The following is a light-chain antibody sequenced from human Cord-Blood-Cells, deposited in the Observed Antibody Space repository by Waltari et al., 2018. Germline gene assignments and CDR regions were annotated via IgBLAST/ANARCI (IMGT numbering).Light chain of an antibody. V-gene: IGLV2-11*01. CDR1: SSDVGGYHY. Sequence: QSALTQPRSVSGSPGQSVTISRTGTSSDVGGYHYFSWYQQHPGKAPKLMIYDVSKRPSGVPDRFSGSKSGNTASLTISGLQAEDEADYYCCSYAGSYTLVFGGGTKLTVL. CDR2: DVS. J-gene: IGLJ3*02. CDR3: CSYAGSYTLV.